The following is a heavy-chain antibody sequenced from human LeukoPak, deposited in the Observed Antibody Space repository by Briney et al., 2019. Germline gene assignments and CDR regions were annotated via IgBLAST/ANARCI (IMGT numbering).Heavy chain of an antibody. CDR2: IYYSGST. J-gene: IGHJ5*02. V-gene: IGHV4-39*07. CDR1: GGSISSSSYY. D-gene: IGHD6-13*01. CDR3: ARAGDSSSWYDNWFDP. Sequence: SETLSLTCTVSGGSISSSSYYWGWIRQPPGKGLEWIGSIYYSGSTYYNPSLKSRVTISVDTSKNQFSLKLSSVTAADTAVYYCARAGDSSSWYDNWFDPWGQGTLVTVSS.